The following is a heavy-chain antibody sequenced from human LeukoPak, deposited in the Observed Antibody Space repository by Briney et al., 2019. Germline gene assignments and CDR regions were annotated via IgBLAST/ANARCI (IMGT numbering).Heavy chain of an antibody. Sequence: SETPSLTCAVYGGSFSGYYWSWIRQPPGKGLEWIGEINHSGSTNYNPSLKSRVTISVDTSKNQFSLKLSSVTAADTAVYYCARLIKYYYGSGSNYNPNYYYYYMDVWGKGTTVTISS. V-gene: IGHV4-34*01. CDR1: GGSFSGYY. CDR3: ARLIKYYYGSGSNYNPNYYYYYMDV. CDR2: INHSGST. J-gene: IGHJ6*03. D-gene: IGHD3-10*01.